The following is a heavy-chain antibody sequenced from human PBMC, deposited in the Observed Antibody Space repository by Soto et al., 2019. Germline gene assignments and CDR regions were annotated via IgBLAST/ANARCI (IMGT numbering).Heavy chain of an antibody. D-gene: IGHD2-2*01. V-gene: IGHV1-18*04. Sequence: QGHLEQSGGEVKKPGASVQVSCRALDYTFITYGLSWVRQAPGQGLEWMGLINPYNGNTAYAQKFQGRVTMTRDTSTDPAYMELRSLRFNDTALYYCVRISSPALQGAFDIWGHGTMVTVSS. CDR2: INPYNGNT. CDR1: DYTFITYG. J-gene: IGHJ3*02. CDR3: VRISSPALQGAFDI.